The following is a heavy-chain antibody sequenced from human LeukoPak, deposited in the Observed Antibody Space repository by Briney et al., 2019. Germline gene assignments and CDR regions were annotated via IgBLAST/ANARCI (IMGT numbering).Heavy chain of an antibody. D-gene: IGHD3-9*01. CDR2: IYSGGST. Sequence: GGSLRLSCAASGFTVSSNYMSWVRQAPGKGLEWVSVIYSGGSTYYADSVKGRFTISRDNSKNTLYLQMNSLRAEDTAVYYCAKDLYYDILTGLNWFDPWGQGTLVTVSS. CDR3: AKDLYYDILTGLNWFDP. V-gene: IGHV3-53*01. J-gene: IGHJ5*02. CDR1: GFTVSSNY.